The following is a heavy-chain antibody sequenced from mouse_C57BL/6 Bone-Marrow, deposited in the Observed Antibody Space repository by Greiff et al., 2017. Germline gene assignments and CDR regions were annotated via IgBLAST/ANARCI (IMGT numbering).Heavy chain of an antibody. V-gene: IGHV1-19*01. D-gene: IGHD1-1*01. CDR1: GYTFTDYY. CDR3: ARGGNYYGSSPAY. Sequence: EVQLQQSGPVLVKPGASVKMSCKASGYTFTDYYMNWVQQSHGTSLEWIGVINPYNGGTCYNQKFTGKATLTVDKSSSTAYMELNSLTSEDSAVYYCARGGNYYGSSPAYWGQGTTLTVAS. J-gene: IGHJ2*01. CDR2: INPYNGGT.